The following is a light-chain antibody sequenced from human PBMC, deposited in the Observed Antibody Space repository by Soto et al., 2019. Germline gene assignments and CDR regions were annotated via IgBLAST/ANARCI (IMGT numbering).Light chain of an antibody. Sequence: DIVLTQSPGTLSLSPGERVTLSCRASQTIRSTYFAWYQQKPGQSPRLLIYGASSMATGIPVRFSGTGSGTDFALTISRLEPEDSAVYYCQQYGSSLITFGRGTRLEIK. CDR3: QQYGSSLIT. J-gene: IGKJ5*01. CDR2: GAS. V-gene: IGKV3-20*01. CDR1: QTIRSTY.